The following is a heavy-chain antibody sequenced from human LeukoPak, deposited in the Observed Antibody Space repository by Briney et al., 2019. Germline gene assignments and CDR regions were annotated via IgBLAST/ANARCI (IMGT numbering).Heavy chain of an antibody. CDR2: ISSSGSTI. D-gene: IGHD3-22*01. CDR1: GFTFSSYE. J-gene: IGHJ4*02. V-gene: IGHV3-48*03. Sequence: GGSLRLSCAASGFTFSSYEMNWVRQAPGKGLEWVSYISSSGSTIYYADSVKGRFTISRDNAKNTLYLQMNSLRAEDTAVYYCARGPGGGYYDYWGQGALVTVSS. CDR3: ARGPGGGYYDY.